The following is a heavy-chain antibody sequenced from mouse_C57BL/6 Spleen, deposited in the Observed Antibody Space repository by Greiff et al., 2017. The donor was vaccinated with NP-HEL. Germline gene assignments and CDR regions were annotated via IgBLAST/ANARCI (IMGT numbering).Heavy chain of an antibody. D-gene: IGHD1-3*01. Sequence: EVQLQQSGPELVKPGASVKLSCKASGYSFTDYNMNWVKQSNGKSLEWIGVINPNYGTTSYNQKFKGKATLTVDQSSSTAYMQLNRLTSEDSADYCGAKRSGSCGFAYWGQGTLVTVSA. CDR2: INPNYGTT. V-gene: IGHV1-39*01. CDR3: AKRSGSCGFAY. CDR1: GYSFTDYN. J-gene: IGHJ3*01.